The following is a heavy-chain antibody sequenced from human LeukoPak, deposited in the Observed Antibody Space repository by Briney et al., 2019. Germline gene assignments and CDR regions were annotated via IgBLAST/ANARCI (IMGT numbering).Heavy chain of an antibody. Sequence: ASVKVSCKASGYTFTSYYMHWVRQAPGQGLEWMGITNPSGGSTSYAQKFQGRVTMTRDTSTSTVYMELSSLRSEDTAVYYCARSPSNGDYVDYWGQGTLVTVSS. D-gene: IGHD4-17*01. CDR2: TNPSGGST. J-gene: IGHJ4*02. CDR1: GYTFTSYY. V-gene: IGHV1-46*01. CDR3: ARSPSNGDYVDY.